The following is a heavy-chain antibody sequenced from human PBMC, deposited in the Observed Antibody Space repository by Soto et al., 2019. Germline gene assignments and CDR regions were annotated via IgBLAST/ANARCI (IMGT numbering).Heavy chain of an antibody. V-gene: IGHV1-69*12. D-gene: IGHD2-15*01. CDR3: ARESRYCSGGSCYFLPGIDY. J-gene: IGHJ4*02. CDR2: IIPIFGTA. CDR1: GGTFSSYA. Sequence: QVQLVQSGAEVKKPGSSVKVSCKASGGTFSSYAISWVRQAPGQGLEWMGGIIPIFGTANYAQKFQGRVTITADESTSTAYVELSSLRCEDTAVYYGARESRYCSGGSCYFLPGIDYWGQGTLVTVSS.